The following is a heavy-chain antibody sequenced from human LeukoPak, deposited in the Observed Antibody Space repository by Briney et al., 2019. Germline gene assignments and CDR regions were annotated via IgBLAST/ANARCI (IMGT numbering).Heavy chain of an antibody. CDR3: ARRKSSGWYDAFDY. D-gene: IGHD6-19*01. J-gene: IGHJ4*02. CDR2: IYYSGST. V-gene: IGHV4-39*01. Sequence: KPSETLSLTCTVYSGSISSSSYYWRWIRQPPGKGLEWNASIYYSGSTYYNPSLKSRVTISVDTSKNQFSLKLSAVTATDTAVYFCARRKSSGWYDAFDYWGQGTLVTVSS. CDR1: SGSISSSSYY.